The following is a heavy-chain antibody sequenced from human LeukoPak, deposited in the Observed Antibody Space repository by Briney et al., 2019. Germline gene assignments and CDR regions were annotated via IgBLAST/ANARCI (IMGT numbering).Heavy chain of an antibody. CDR1: AYTLTELS. D-gene: IGHD3-22*01. J-gene: IGHJ5*02. Sequence: ASVQVSCNVSAYTLTELSMHCVRQAPGKGREWMGAFVPEDGETIYAEKFQGRVTISDDTSTDRAYMELRSLRYENTDVYYCATWGYYDSSGYYSRWFDPWGQGTLVTVSS. V-gene: IGHV1-24*01. CDR3: ATWGYYDSSGYYSRWFDP. CDR2: FVPEDGET.